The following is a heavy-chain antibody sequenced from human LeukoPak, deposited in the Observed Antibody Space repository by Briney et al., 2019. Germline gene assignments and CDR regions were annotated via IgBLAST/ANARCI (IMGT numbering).Heavy chain of an antibody. D-gene: IGHD3-22*01. CDR1: AFTFSSYE. CDR3: AREAHYYDSSGYFRPPFDY. J-gene: IGHJ4*02. CDR2: INGGGSSM. Sequence: PGGSLRLSCAASAFTFSSYEMNWGRQAPGKGLEWGSYINGGGSSMYYADSVKGRFTISRDNAKRSLSLQMNSLRAEDTAVYYCAREAHYYDSSGYFRPPFDYWGQGTLVTVSS. V-gene: IGHV3-48*03.